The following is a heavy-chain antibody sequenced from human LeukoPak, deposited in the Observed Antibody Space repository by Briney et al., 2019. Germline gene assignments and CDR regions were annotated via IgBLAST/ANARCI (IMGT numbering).Heavy chain of an antibody. D-gene: IGHD3-10*02. CDR2: VRQDGGEG. CDR1: GFTYTNYA. J-gene: IGHJ6*04. CDR3: VTRLCSISACRASSYLSFDV. Sequence: PGGSLRLSCAASGFTYTNYAMSWVRQAPGRGLEWVANVRQDGGEGHYVDSVKGRFTVSRDNAENSLYLQLNSLGVEDTAVYYCVTRLCSISACRASSYLSFDVWGKGTTVTVSS. V-gene: IGHV3-7*01.